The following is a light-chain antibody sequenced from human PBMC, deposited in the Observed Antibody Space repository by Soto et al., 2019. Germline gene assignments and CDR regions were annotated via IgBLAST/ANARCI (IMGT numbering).Light chain of an antibody. CDR2: DAS. Sequence: GDRVTITCRASQSVNKWLAWYQQKQGRAPNLVIYDASTLQTSVTSTFSGSGSGTEFTLTISSLQPDDFGTYYCQQYQSWPYTFGQGTKLEIK. CDR1: QSVNKW. V-gene: IGKV1-5*01. J-gene: IGKJ2*01. CDR3: QQYQSWPYT.